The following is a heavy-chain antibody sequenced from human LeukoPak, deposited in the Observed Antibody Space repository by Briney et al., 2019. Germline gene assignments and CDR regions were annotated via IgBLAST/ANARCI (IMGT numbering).Heavy chain of an antibody. CDR2: IYPRGST. J-gene: IGHJ4*02. CDR1: GGSISSGSYS. Sequence: PSETLSLTCAVSGGSISSGSYSWSWIRQPPGKGLEWIGYIYPRGSTYYNPSLKSRVILSLDKSANHFSLNLSSVTAAETAVYYCARFSARAMGNYLDFWGQGTLVTVSS. CDR3: ARFSARAMGNYLDF. V-gene: IGHV4-30-2*01. D-gene: IGHD7-27*01.